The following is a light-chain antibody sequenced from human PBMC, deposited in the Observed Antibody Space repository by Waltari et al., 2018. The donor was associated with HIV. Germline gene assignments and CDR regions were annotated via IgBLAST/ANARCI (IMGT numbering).Light chain of an antibody. Sequence: QSALTQPASVSGSPGQAITISCTGSRRDVGTSDYISEYQQHPGTAPKLIISDVTERPSGISNRFSGSKSGTTASLTISGLQAEDEAEYFCCSFAGSNFVFGSGTKVTVL. CDR3: CSFAGSNFV. CDR2: DVT. J-gene: IGLJ1*01. V-gene: IGLV2-23*02. CDR1: RRDVGTSDY.